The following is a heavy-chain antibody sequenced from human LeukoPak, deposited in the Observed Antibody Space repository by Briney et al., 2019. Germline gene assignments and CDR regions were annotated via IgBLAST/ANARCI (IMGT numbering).Heavy chain of an antibody. D-gene: IGHD6-19*01. CDR1: GGSFSGYY. J-gene: IGHJ3*02. Sequence: TSETLSLTCAVCGGSFSGYYWSWIRQPPGKGLEWIGEINHSGSTNYNPSLKSRVTISVDTSKNQFSLKLSSVTAADTAVYYCARGGGGSGWYPDAFDIWGQGTMVTVSS. V-gene: IGHV4-34*01. CDR3: ARGGGGSGWYPDAFDI. CDR2: INHSGST.